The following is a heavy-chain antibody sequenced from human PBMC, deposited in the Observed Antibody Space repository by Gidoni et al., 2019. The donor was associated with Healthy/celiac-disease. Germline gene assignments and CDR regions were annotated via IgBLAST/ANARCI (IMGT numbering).Heavy chain of an antibody. CDR2: IYYSVST. V-gene: IGHV4-30-4*01. Sequence: QVQLPESGPGWVNPSQTRSLTCTVPAGSIRSAGYYWGWIRQRPGKGLEWIGYIYYSVSTYYNPSLKSRVTISVDTSKNQFSLKLSSVTAADTAVYYCARGNGDFWSGYYFDYWGQGTLVTVSS. CDR3: ARGNGDFWSGYYFDY. D-gene: IGHD3-3*01. CDR1: AGSIRSAGYY. J-gene: IGHJ4*02.